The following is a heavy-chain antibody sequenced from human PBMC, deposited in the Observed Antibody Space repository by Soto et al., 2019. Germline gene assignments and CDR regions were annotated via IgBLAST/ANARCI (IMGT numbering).Heavy chain of an antibody. CDR3: ARGYESSRRYLPLLDY. V-gene: IGHV4-34*01. D-gene: IGHD3-22*01. J-gene: IGHJ4*02. CDR2: ISHSGST. Sequence: WTWIRQTPGKGLEWIGEISHSGSTNYNPSLMSRVTMSADTSKKQFSLRLSSVTAADTALYFCARGYESSRRYLPLLDYWDQGTLVTVSS.